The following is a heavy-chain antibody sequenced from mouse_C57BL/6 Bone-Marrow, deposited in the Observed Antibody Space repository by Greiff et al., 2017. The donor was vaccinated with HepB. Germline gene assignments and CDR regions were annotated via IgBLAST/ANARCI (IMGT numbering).Heavy chain of an antibody. CDR2: IDPENGDT. Sequence: EVQLQQSGAELVRPGASVKLSCTASGFNIKDDYMHWVKQRPEQGLEWIGWIDPENGDTEYASKFQGKATITADTSSNTAYLQLSSLTSEDTAVYFCTTDCAPWFAYWGQGTLVTVSA. D-gene: IGHD6-1*01. CDR3: TTDCAPWFAY. CDR1: GFNIKDDY. J-gene: IGHJ3*01. V-gene: IGHV14-4*01.